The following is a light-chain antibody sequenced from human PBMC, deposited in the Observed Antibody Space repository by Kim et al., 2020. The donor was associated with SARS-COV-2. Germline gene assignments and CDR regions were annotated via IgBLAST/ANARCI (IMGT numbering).Light chain of an antibody. V-gene: IGLV3-21*03. CDR2: DDS. CDR1: NSGSKS. Sequence: PGKTARITCGGNNSGSKSVHWYQQKPGQAPVLVVYDDSDRPSGIPERFSGSNSGNTATLTISRVEAGDEAVYYCQVWDSSSDHVVFGGGTQLTVL. J-gene: IGLJ2*01. CDR3: QVWDSSSDHVV.